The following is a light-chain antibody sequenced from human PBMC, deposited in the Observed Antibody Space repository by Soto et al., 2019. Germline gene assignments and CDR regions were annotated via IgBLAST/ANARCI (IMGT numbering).Light chain of an antibody. J-gene: IGKJ4*01. CDR1: ESVDIY. CDR2: DGS. Sequence: ETVLTQSPATPSLSPGERATLSCRASESVDIYLAWYQQKPGQAPRLLIYDGSNRATGIPARFSGSGSGTDFTLTISRLEPEDFAVYYCQQRRNWPPLTFGGGTRVEIK. CDR3: QQRRNWPPLT. V-gene: IGKV3-11*01.